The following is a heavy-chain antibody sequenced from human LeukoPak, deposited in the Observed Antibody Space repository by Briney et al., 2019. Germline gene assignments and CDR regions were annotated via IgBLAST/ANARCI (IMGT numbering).Heavy chain of an antibody. CDR2: INWNSGSI. J-gene: IGHJ3*02. CDR3: AKGGDVDILNSHDAFDI. V-gene: IGHV3-9*01. Sequence: PGGSLRLSCAGSGFTFDDYAMHWVRQPPVKGLEWVSGINWNSGSIGYADSVKGRFTISRDNAKNSLYLQMNSLRAEDTALYYCAKGGDVDILNSHDAFDIWGQGTMVTVSS. D-gene: IGHD3-9*01. CDR1: GFTFDDYA.